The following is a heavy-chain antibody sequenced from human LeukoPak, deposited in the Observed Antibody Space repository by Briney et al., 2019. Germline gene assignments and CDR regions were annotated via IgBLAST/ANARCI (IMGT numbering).Heavy chain of an antibody. CDR1: GGSVSSGSYY. V-gene: IGHV4-61*01. D-gene: IGHD3-10*01. CDR3: ARAVVGELFHVDY. J-gene: IGHJ4*02. CDR2: IYYSGST. Sequence: SETLSLTCTVSGGSVSSGSYYWSWIRQPPGKGLVWIGYIYYSGSTNYNPSLKSRVTISVDTSKNQFSLKLSSVTAADTAVYYCARAVVGELFHVDYWGQGTLVTVSS.